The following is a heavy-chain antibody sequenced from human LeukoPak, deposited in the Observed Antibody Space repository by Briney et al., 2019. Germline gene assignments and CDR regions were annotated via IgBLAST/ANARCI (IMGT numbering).Heavy chain of an antibody. J-gene: IGHJ4*02. V-gene: IGHV6-1*01. CDR2: TYYRSKLYY. Sequence: SQTLSLTCAISGDSVSSNTGGWNWIRQSPSRGLEWLGRTYYRSKLYYDYAVSVKSRISINPDTSKNQFSLQLNPVTPDDTAVYYCARGGLVRSPRGYFDFWGQGTLVTVSS. CDR1: GDSVSSNTGG. D-gene: IGHD1-26*01. CDR3: ARGGLVRSPRGYFDF.